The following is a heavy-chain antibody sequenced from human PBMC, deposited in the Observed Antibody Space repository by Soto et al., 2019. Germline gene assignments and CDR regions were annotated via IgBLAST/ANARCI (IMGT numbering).Heavy chain of an antibody. CDR1: NGSISTNGHY. V-gene: IGHV4-31*03. Sequence: QVQLQESGPELVKSSQTLSLTCTVSNGSISTNGHYWTWIRQRPGKGLEWIAYIYYTGNSYYNPSLKSRLNISIDTSKNQFTLTLRSVTAADTAVYYCAREQWGFDSWGQGTLVTVSS. CDR3: AREQWGFDS. J-gene: IGHJ4*02. D-gene: IGHD6-19*01. CDR2: IYYTGNS.